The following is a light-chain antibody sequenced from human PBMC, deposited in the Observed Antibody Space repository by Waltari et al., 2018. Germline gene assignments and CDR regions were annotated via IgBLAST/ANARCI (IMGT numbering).Light chain of an antibody. Sequence: QSALTQPASVSGSPGQSITISCTGTSSDVGSSNLVSWYQQHPGKAPKLMIYEVSKRPSGVSNRFSGSKSGNTASLTISGLQAEDEADYYCCSYAGSSTFEFGGGTKLTVL. V-gene: IGLV2-23*02. J-gene: IGLJ2*01. CDR2: EVS. CDR3: CSYAGSSTFE. CDR1: SSDVGSSNL.